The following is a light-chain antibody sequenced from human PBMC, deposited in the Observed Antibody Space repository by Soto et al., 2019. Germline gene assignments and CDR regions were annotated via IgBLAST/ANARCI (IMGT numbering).Light chain of an antibody. CDR2: EVS. V-gene: IGLV2-14*01. CDR3: SSYTRSSTLV. J-gene: IGLJ2*01. CDR1: SSDVGGYNY. Sequence: QSVLTQPASVSGSPGQSITISCTGTSSDVGGYNYVSWYQQHPGKAPKLMIYEVSNRPSGVSNRFSGSKSGNTASLTISGLQAQDESDYYWSSYTRSSTLVFGGGTKLTVL.